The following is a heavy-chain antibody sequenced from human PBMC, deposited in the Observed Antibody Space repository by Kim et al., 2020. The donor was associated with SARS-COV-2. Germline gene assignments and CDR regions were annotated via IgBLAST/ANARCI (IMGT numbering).Heavy chain of an antibody. CDR3: ARHLHVTTVSFYWYFHL. J-gene: IGHJ2*01. V-gene: IGHV3-23*01. CDR2: ICGSGSST. CDR1: GFTISNSA. Sequence: GGSLRLSCAVSGFTISNSAMSWVRQVPGKGLEWVSAICGSGSSTYYADSVKGRATISRDNSQKTVDLQLNSLRADDTAVYYCARHLHVTTVSFYWYFHLWGRGTLVTVSS. D-gene: IGHD1-26*01.